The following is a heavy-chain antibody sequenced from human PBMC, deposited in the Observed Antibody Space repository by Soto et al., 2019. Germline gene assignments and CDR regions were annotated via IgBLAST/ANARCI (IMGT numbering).Heavy chain of an antibody. V-gene: IGHV1-2*04. CDR1: GYSFTDYH. J-gene: IGHJ6*02. CDR2: INPKSGGT. D-gene: IGHD2-8*01. Sequence: GASVKVSCKASGYSFTDYHIHWVRQAPGQGLEWLGRINPKSGGTSTAQKFQGWVTMTTDTSISTASMELTRLTSDDTAIYYCARGDSTDCSNGVCAFFYNHDMDVWGQGTTVTVSS. CDR3: ARGDSTDCSNGVCAFFYNHDMDV.